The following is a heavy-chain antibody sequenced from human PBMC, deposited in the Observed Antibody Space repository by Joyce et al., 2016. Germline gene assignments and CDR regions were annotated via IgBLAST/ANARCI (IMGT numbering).Heavy chain of an antibody. CDR1: GYSLTQLP. CDR3: ARVSPLGYCTSTNCYALDI. CDR2: IDPEDGRE. J-gene: IGHJ3*02. V-gene: IGHV1-24*01. Sequence: QVQLVQSGAEVKKPGASVKVSCKVSGYSLTQLPIHWVRQAPGKGLEWMGGIDPEDGRERYAQKFQGRVTMTEDTSTDTFHMELSSLRSEDTAVYYCARVSPLGYCTSTNCYALDIWGQGTMLTVSS. D-gene: IGHD2-2*03.